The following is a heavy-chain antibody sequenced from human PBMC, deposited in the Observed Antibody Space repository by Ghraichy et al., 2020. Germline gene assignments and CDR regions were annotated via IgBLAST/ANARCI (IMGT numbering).Heavy chain of an antibody. Sequence: SGPTLGKPTQTLTLTCTFSGFSLSIDKLAVGWIRQPPGKALEWLAVIYWNDENYYKSSLKSRLTIIKDTSKNQVVLRMSNMDPEDTATYYCARRIHGMDVWGQGTTVTVSS. CDR1: GFSLSIDKLA. CDR3: ARRIHGMDV. CDR2: IYWNDEN. V-gene: IGHV2-5*01. J-gene: IGHJ6*02.